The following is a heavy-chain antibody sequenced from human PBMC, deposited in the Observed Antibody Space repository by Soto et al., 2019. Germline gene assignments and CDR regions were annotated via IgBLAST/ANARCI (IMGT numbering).Heavy chain of an antibody. CDR2: IWYDGSNK. V-gene: IGHV3-33*01. Sequence: QVQLVESGGGVVQPGRSLRLSCAAAGFTFSSYGMHRVRQAPGKGLEWVAVIWYDGSNKYYADSVKGRFTISRDNSKNTLYLQMNSLRAEDTAVYYCARDETDFDYWGQGTLVTVSS. CDR3: ARDETDFDY. CDR1: GFTFSSYG. J-gene: IGHJ4*02.